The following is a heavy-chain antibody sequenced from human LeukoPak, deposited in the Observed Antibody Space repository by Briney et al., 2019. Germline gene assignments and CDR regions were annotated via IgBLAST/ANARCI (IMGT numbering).Heavy chain of an antibody. D-gene: IGHD5-18*01. V-gene: IGHV1-2*02. CDR3: ARDTAMALPIDY. Sequence: ASVKVSCKASGYSFTGYYMHWVRQAPGQGLEWMGWINPNSGGTNYAQKFQGRVTMTRDTSISTAYMELSRLRSDDTAVYYCARDTAMALPIDYWGQGTLVTVSS. CDR1: GYSFTGYY. J-gene: IGHJ4*02. CDR2: INPNSGGT.